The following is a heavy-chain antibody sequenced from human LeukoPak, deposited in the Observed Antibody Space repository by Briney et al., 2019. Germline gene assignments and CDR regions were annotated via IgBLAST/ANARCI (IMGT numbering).Heavy chain of an antibody. CDR3: ARDYYDSSGSYYFDY. CDR2: ISGSSSYI. J-gene: IGHJ4*02. Sequence: GGSLRLSCAASGFTFRNYFMNWVRQAPGKGLEWVSAISGSSSYIYYADSVKGRFTISRDNAKNTLYLQMNSLRAEDTAVYYCARDYYDSSGSYYFDYWGQGTLVTVSS. D-gene: IGHD3-22*01. CDR1: GFTFRNYF. V-gene: IGHV3-21*04.